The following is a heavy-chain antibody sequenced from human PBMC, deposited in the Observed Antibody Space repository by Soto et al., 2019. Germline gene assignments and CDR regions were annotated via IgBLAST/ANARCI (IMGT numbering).Heavy chain of an antibody. J-gene: IGHJ6*02. Sequence: PAETLTLTCAVHGGSFRGYYWSWIRQPPWKGLEWMGEINHSGSTNYNPSLKSRITISVDTSKNQFSLKLSSVTAADTAVYYCARGTAVAALTRPVDYYYYGMDVWGQGTTVTVPS. CDR3: ARGTAVAALTRPVDYYYYGMDV. V-gene: IGHV4-34*01. CDR2: INHSGST. CDR1: GGSFRGYY. D-gene: IGHD6-19*01.